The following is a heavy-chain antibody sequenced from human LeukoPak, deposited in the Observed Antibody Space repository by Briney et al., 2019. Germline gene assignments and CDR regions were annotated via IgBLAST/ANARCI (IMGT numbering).Heavy chain of an antibody. CDR3: ASDRYKWELPRCDFDI. D-gene: IGHD1-26*01. V-gene: IGHV3-30*04. CDR2: ISYDGSNK. CDR1: GFTFSSYA. J-gene: IGHJ3*02. Sequence: GGSLRLSCAASGFTFSSYAMHWVRQAPGKGLEWVAVISYDGSNKYYADSVKGRFTISRDNSKNTLYLQMNSLRAEDTAVYYCASDRYKWELPRCDFDIWGQGTMVTVSS.